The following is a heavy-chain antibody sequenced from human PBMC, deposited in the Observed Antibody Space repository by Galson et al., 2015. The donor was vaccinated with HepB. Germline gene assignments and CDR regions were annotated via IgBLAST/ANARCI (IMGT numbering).Heavy chain of an antibody. V-gene: IGHV1-8*01. CDR1: GYTFTSYD. J-gene: IGHJ6*02. CDR2: MNPNSGNT. D-gene: IGHD6-19*01. Sequence: SVKVSCKASGYTFTSYDINWVRQATGQGLEWMGWMNPNSGNTGYAQKFQGRVTMTRNTSISTAYMELSSLRSEDTAVYYCARVARAVAGTSYYYYYGMDVWGQGTTVTVSS. CDR3: ARVARAVAGTSYYYYYGMDV.